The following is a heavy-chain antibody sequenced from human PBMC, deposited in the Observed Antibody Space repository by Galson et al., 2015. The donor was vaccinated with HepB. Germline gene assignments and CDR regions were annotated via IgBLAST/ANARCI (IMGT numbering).Heavy chain of an antibody. CDR1: GGTFSSYT. Sequence: SVKVSCKAPGGTFSSYTISWVRQAPGQGLEWMGRIIPILGIANYAQKFQGRVTITADKSTSTAYMELSSLRSEDTAVYYCAREVYYDSSGYPYFDYWGQGTLVTVSS. CDR2: IIPILGIA. D-gene: IGHD3-22*01. CDR3: AREVYYDSSGYPYFDY. J-gene: IGHJ4*02. V-gene: IGHV1-69*04.